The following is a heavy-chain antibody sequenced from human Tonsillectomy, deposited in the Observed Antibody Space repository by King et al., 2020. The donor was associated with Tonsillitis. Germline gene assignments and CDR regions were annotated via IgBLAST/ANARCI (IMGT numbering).Heavy chain of an antibody. CDR2: IYWDDDK. V-gene: IGHV2-5*02. J-gene: IGHJ5*02. CDR1: GFSLSTSGVG. Sequence: TLKESGPTLVKPTQTLTLTCTFSGFSLSTSGVGVGWIRQPPGKALEWLALIYWDDDKRYSPSLKSRLTITKDTSKNQVVLTMTNMDPVDTATYYCAHKMGQYQLLFLEWNWFDPWGQGTLVTVSS. D-gene: IGHD2-2*01. CDR3: AHKMGQYQLLFLEWNWFDP.